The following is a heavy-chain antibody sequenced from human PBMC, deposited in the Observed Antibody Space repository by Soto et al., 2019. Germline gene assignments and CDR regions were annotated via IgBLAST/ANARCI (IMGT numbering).Heavy chain of an antibody. Sequence: SETLSLTCTVSGGSISNYYWSWIRQPPGKGLEWIGYIFYSGSTKYNPSLKSRATISIDTSKNQVSLKLSSVTAEDTAVYYCATLPRGHRGQGILVTVSS. CDR1: GGSISNYY. V-gene: IGHV4-59*08. J-gene: IGHJ4*02. CDR2: IFYSGST. D-gene: IGHD3-10*01. CDR3: ATLPRGH.